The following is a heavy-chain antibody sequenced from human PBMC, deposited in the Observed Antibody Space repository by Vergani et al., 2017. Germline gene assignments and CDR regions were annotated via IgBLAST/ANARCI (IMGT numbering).Heavy chain of an antibody. D-gene: IGHD4-11*01. CDR2: ISGSGGST. CDR3: AKDRSNYRDQYQKYYFDY. CDR1: GFTFSSYA. V-gene: IGHV3-23*01. J-gene: IGHJ4*02. Sequence: EVQLLESGGGLVQPGGSLRLSCAASGFTFSSYAMSWVRQAPGKGLEWVSAISGSGGSTYYADSVKSRFTISRDNSENTLYLQMNSLRAEDTAVYYCAKDRSNYRDQYQKYYFDYWGQGTLVTVSS.